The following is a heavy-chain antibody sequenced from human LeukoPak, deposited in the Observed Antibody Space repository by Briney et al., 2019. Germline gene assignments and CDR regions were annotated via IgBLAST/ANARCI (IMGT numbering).Heavy chain of an antibody. CDR1: GFTFSSYA. J-gene: IGHJ4*02. CDR2: ISYDGSNK. CDR3: ARVGGSTSFNFDY. D-gene: IGHD2-2*01. V-gene: IGHV3-30-3*01. Sequence: PGGSLRLSCAASGFTFSSYAMHWVRQAPGKGLEWVAVISYDGSNKYYADSVKGRFTISRVNSKNTLYLQMNSLRAEDTAVYYCARVGGSTSFNFDYWGQGTLVTVSS.